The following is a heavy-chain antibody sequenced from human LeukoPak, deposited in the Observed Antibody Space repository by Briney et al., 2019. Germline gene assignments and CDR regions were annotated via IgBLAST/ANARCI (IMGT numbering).Heavy chain of an antibody. CDR2: ISYDGSNK. V-gene: IGHV3-30*04. CDR3: ARGEDSSGYYYDY. J-gene: IGHJ4*02. CDR1: GFTFSSYA. Sequence: GGSLRLSCAASGFTFSSYAMHWVRQAPGKGLEWVAVISYDGSNKYYADSVKGRFTISRDNSKNTLYLQMNSLRAEDTAVYYCARGEDSSGYYYDYWGQGTLVTVSS. D-gene: IGHD3-22*01.